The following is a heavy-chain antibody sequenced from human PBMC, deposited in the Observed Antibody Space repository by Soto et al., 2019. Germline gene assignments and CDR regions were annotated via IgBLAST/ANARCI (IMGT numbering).Heavy chain of an antibody. CDR3: ARGRGYCSSTSCLDAFDI. CDR1: GYTFTGYY. D-gene: IGHD2-2*01. CDR2: INPNSGGT. J-gene: IGHJ3*02. Sequence: GESLKISCKASGYTFTGYYMHWVRQAPGQGLEWMGWINPNSGGTNYAQKFQGWVTMTRDTSISTAYMELSRLRSDDTAVYYCARGRGYCSSTSCLDAFDIWGQGTMVTVSS. V-gene: IGHV1-2*04.